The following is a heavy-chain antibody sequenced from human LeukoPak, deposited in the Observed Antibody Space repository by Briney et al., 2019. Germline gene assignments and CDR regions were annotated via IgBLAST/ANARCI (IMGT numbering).Heavy chain of an antibody. Sequence: GGSLRLSCAASGFTFSSYSMNWVRQAPGKGLEWVSSISSSSSSYIYYADSVKGRFTISRDNAKNSLYLQMNSLRAEDTAVYYCARGPTFYYYYYMDVWGKGTTVTVSS. CDR3: ARGPTFYYYYYMDV. V-gene: IGHV3-21*01. J-gene: IGHJ6*03. CDR2: ISSSSSSYI. CDR1: GFTFSSYS.